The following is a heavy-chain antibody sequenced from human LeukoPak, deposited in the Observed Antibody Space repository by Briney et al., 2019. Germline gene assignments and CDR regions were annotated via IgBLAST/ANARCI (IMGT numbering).Heavy chain of an antibody. CDR3: AKDDYGSGSLMDV. CDR1: GFTFSSYA. J-gene: IGHJ6*03. CDR2: ISGSGGST. V-gene: IGHV3-23*01. Sequence: GGSLRLSCAASGFTFSSYAMSWVRQAPGKGLEWVSAISGSGGSTYYADSVKGRFTISRDNSKNTLYPQMNSLRAEDTAVYYCAKDDYGSGSLMDVWGKGTTVTVSS. D-gene: IGHD3-10*01.